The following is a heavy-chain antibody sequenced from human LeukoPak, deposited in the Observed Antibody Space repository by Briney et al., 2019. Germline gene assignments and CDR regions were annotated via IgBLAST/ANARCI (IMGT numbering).Heavy chain of an antibody. V-gene: IGHV1-24*01. CDR1: GYTLTELS. Sequence: GASVKVSCKVSGYTLTELSMHWVRQAPGKGLEWMGGFDPEDGETIYAQKFQGRVTMTEDTSTDTAYMELSSLRSEDTAVYYCATGRGGYFDWSYYFDYWGQGTLVTVSS. D-gene: IGHD3-9*01. J-gene: IGHJ4*02. CDR3: ATGRGGYFDWSYYFDY. CDR2: FDPEDGET.